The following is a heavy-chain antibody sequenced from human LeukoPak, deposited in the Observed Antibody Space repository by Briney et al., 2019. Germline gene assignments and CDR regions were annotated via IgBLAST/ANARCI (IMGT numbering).Heavy chain of an antibody. CDR2: ISSSGSTI. CDR1: GFTFSDYY. D-gene: IGHD6-19*01. J-gene: IGHJ4*02. V-gene: IGHV3-11*01. Sequence: PGGSPRLSCAASGFTFSDYYMSWIRQAPGKGLEWVSYISSSGSTIYYADSVKGRFTISRDNAKNSLYLQMNSLRAEDTAVYYCARDFLSGVAGPVDYWGQGTLVTVSS. CDR3: ARDFLSGVAGPVDY.